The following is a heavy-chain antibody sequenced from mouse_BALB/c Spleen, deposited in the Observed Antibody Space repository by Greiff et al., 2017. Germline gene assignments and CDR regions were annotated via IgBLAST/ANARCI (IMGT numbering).Heavy chain of an antibody. Sequence: EVQLQQSGPELMKPGASVKISCKASGYSFTSYYMHWVKQSHGKSLEWIGYIDPFNGGTSYNQKFKGKATLTVDKSSSTAYMHLSSLTSEDSAVYYCSGKGFDYWGQGTTLTVSS. V-gene: IGHV1S135*01. D-gene: IGHD4-1*01. J-gene: IGHJ2*01. CDR2: IDPFNGGT. CDR1: GYSFTSYY. CDR3: SGKGFDY.